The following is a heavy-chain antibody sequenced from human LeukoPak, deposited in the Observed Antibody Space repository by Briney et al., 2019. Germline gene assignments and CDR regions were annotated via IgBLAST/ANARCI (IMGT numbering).Heavy chain of an antibody. CDR3: ARADNYYDSSGYYSLWFDP. CDR2: IYYSGST. Sequence: SETLSPTCTVSGGSISSGGYYWSWIRQHPGKGLEWIGYIYYSGSTYYNPSLKSRVTISVDRSKNQFSLKLSSVTAAATAVYYCARADNYYDSSGYYSLWFDPWGQGTLVTVSS. CDR1: GGSISSGGYY. V-gene: IGHV4-31*03. J-gene: IGHJ5*02. D-gene: IGHD3-22*01.